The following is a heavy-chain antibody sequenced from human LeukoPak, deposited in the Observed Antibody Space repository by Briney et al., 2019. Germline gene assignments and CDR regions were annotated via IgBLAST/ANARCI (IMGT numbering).Heavy chain of an antibody. CDR3: ARDIEYYDILTGFRHAFDI. CDR2: INPSGGST. CDR1: GYTFTSYY. V-gene: IGHV1-46*01. J-gene: IGHJ3*02. Sequence: ASVKVSCKASGYTFTSYYMHWVRQAPGQGLEWMGIINPSGGSTSYAQKFQGRVTMTRDMSTSTDYMELSSLRSEDTAVYYCARDIEYYDILTGFRHAFDIWGQGTMVTVSS. D-gene: IGHD3-9*01.